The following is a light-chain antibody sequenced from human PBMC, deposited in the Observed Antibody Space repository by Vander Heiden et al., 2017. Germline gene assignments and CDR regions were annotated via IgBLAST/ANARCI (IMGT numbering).Light chain of an antibody. V-gene: IGKV3-11*01. Sequence: IVFTQSPSTLSLSPGDSATLSCRASHSVSNYLAWYQQKPGPAPRLLIYDASNRATGIPARFSGSGSGTDFTLTISSLEPEDFAVYYCQQRSNWPRTFGGWTKVEIK. CDR2: DAS. CDR3: QQRSNWPRT. CDR1: HSVSNY. J-gene: IGKJ4*01.